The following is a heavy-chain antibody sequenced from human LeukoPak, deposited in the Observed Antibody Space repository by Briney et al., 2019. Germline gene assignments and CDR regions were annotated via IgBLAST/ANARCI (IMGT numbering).Heavy chain of an antibody. CDR1: GGSISGYY. D-gene: IGHD2-2*01. Sequence: PSETLSLTCTVSGGSISGYYWSWIRQPPGKGLELIGYVFYSGSTNYNPSLKSRVTISVDTSKNQFSLKLSSVTAADTAVYYCARGLVVPAASPNYYYYYGMDVWGQGTTVTVSS. J-gene: IGHJ6*02. V-gene: IGHV4-59*12. CDR3: ARGLVVPAASPNYYYYYGMDV. CDR2: VFYSGST.